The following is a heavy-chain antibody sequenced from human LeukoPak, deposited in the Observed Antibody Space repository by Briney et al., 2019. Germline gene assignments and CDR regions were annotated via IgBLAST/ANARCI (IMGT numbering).Heavy chain of an antibody. V-gene: IGHV4-61*02. CDR1: GGSISSGSHY. CDR3: ARGAAAAILFDY. J-gene: IGHJ4*02. D-gene: IGHD2-21*02. CDR2: IYTSGST. Sequence: SETLSLTCTVSGGSISSGSHYWSWIRQPAGKGLEWIGRIYTSGSTNYNPSLKSRVTISVDTSKNQFSLKLNSMTAADTAFYHCARGAAAAILFDYWGQGTLVTVSS.